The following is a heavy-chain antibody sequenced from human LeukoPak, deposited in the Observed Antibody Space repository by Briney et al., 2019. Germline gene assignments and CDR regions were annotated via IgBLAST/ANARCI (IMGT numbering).Heavy chain of an antibody. V-gene: IGHV1-18*01. J-gene: IGHJ4*02. CDR3: ARVRTYYDFWSGLEDY. Sequence: ASVKVSCKASGYTFTSYGISWVRQAPGQGLEWMGWISAYNGNTNYAQKLQGRVTMTTDTSTSTAYMELRSLRSDDTAVYYCARVRTYYDFWSGLEDYWGQGTLVTVSS. CDR2: ISAYNGNT. D-gene: IGHD3-3*01. CDR1: GYTFTSYG.